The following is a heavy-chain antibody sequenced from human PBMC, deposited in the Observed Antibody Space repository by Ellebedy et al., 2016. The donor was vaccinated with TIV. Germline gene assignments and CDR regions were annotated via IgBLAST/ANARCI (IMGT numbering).Heavy chain of an antibody. CDR3: ARMRYCGGDGWYVDY. D-gene: IGHD2-21*02. CDR2: IYYTGST. CDR1: GGSISSSSYY. J-gene: IGHJ4*02. V-gene: IGHV4-39*01. Sequence: MPSETLSLTCTVSGGSISSSSYYWGWIRQPPGKGLEWIGSIYYTGSTYYKPPLKSRVSISVDTSKNQFSLKLSSVTAADTAVYYWARMRYCGGDGWYVDYWGQGTLVTVSS.